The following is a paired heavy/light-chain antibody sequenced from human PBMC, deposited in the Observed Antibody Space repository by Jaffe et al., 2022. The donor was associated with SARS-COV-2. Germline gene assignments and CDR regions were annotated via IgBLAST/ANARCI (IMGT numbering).Light chain of an antibody. Sequence: QSALTQPASVSGSPGQSITISCTGTSSDVGTYNLVSWYQQLPGKAPKFMIYEVSKRPSGVSNRFSGSKSGNTASLTISGLQAEDEADYYCCSYAGSSTLIFGGGTKLTVL. J-gene: IGLJ2*01. CDR3: CSYAGSSTLI. V-gene: IGLV2-23*02. CDR1: SSDVGTYNL. CDR2: EVS.
Heavy chain of an antibody. Sequence: QVQLVQSGAEVKKPGASEKVSCKASGYSFTSYYIHWVRQAPGQGLEWMGIINPSGGGTSYAQKFQGRVTMTRDTSTSTVYMELSSLRSEDTAVYYCARDLLPGGNYYYYGMDVWGQGTTVTVSS. CDR2: INPSGGGT. J-gene: IGHJ6*02. CDR1: GYSFTSYY. V-gene: IGHV1-46*01. CDR3: ARDLLPGGNYYYYGMDV.